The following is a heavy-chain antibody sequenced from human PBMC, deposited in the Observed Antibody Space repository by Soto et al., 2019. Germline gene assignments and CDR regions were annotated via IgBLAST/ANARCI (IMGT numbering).Heavy chain of an antibody. CDR2: IDWKGDAI. D-gene: IGHD2-15*01. CDR1: GFTFEEYA. J-gene: IGHJ6*04. CDR3: AKDYYCSAESCFSAYRTYILDV. V-gene: IGHV3-9*01. Sequence: EVQLVESGGGQVQPGRSLRLSCAASGFTFEEYAMHWVRHHPGKGLEWVAGIDWKGDAIGYADSVKGRFTISRDYAKKSLFLQMNSLTLDDTAVYYCAKDYYCSAESCFSAYRTYILDVWGKGTTVTVSS.